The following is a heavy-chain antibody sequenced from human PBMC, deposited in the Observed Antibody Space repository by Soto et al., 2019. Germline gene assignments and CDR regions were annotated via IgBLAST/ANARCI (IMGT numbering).Heavy chain of an antibody. V-gene: IGHV1-18*01. CDR2: ISAYNGNT. Sequence: QVQLLQSGGEVKKPGASVKVSCKTSGYSFTTYGISWVRQAPGQGLEWMGWISAYNGNTNYAQKLQGRVTKTTDTSTSTAYMELRSLRSDDTAGYYCAREGPAPYYYYGMDVWGQGSTVTVSS. J-gene: IGHJ6*02. CDR1: GYSFTTYG. CDR3: AREGPAPYYYYGMDV.